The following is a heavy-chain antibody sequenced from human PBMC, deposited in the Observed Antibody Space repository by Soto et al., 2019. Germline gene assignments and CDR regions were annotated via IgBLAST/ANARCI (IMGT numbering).Heavy chain of an antibody. Sequence: GGSLRLSCAASGFTFSSYGMHWVRQAPGKGLEWVAVISYDGSNKYYADSVKGRFTISRDNSKNTLYLQMNSLRAEDTAVYYCAKDKYYYGSGPSCDWGQGTLVTVSS. J-gene: IGHJ4*02. CDR2: ISYDGSNK. CDR3: AKDKYYYGSGPSCD. D-gene: IGHD3-10*01. CDR1: GFTFSSYG. V-gene: IGHV3-30*18.